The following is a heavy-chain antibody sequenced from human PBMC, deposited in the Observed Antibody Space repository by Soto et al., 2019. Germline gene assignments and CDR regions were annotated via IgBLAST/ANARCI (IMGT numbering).Heavy chain of an antibody. J-gene: IGHJ6*02. Sequence: LCGGSISSYYWSWLRQPAGKGLEWIGRIYTSGSTNYNPSLKSRVTMSVDTSKNQFSLKLSSVTAADTAVYYCAREELKTYYYYGMDVWGQGTTVTVSS. CDR1: GGSISSYY. V-gene: IGHV4-4*07. CDR3: AREELKTYYYYGMDV. CDR2: IYTSGST. D-gene: IGHD1-7*01.